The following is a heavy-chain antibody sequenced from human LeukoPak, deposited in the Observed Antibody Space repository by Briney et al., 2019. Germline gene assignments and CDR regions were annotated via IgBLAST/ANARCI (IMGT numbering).Heavy chain of an antibody. CDR2: IYTSGST. J-gene: IGHJ3*02. CDR1: GGSISSYY. D-gene: IGHD3-16*01. CDR3: ARVSLLGAFDI. Sequence: SETLSLTCTVSGGSISSYYWSWIRQPAGKGLEWIGRIYTSGSTNCNPSLKSRVTISVDTSKNQFSLKLSSVTAADTAVYYCARVSLLGAFDIWGQGTMVTVSS. V-gene: IGHV4-4*07.